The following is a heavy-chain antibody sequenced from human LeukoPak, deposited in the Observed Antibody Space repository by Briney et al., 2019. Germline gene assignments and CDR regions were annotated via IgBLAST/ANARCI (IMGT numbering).Heavy chain of an antibody. CDR2: ISHDGGTK. CDR3: AKWGPAAYFDY. D-gene: IGHD3-16*01. J-gene: IGHJ4*02. CDR1: GFIFSSYV. Sequence: GGSLRLSCSGSGFIFSSYVMYWVRQAPGKGLEWVAVISHDGGTKYHADSMKGRFAISRDNSNNTLFLQMNSLRAEDTAVYYCAKWGPAAYFDYWGQGTLVTVSS. V-gene: IGHV3-30-3*02.